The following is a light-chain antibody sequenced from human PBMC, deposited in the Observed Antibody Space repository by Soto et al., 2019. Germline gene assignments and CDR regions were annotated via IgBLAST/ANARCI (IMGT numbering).Light chain of an antibody. V-gene: IGKV1-5*03. CDR2: TAY. CDR1: QSIGSA. Sequence: QLTQSPSSLSASVGDRVTISCRASQSIGSALAWYQQNPGKAPKVLIYTAYTLQSGVQSRFSVSGSGTEFTLTISSLQPDDFATYYCKQYNSCSQAFGQGTKVDIK. CDR3: KQYNSCSQA. J-gene: IGKJ1*01.